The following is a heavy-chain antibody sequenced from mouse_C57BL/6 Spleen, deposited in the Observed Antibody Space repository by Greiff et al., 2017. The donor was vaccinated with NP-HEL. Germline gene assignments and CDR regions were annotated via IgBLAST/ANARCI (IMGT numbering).Heavy chain of an antibody. CDR1: GYTFTDYN. Sequence: EVQLQQSGPELVKPGASVKIPCKASGYTFTDYNMDWVKQSHGKSLEWIGDINPNNGGTIYNQKFKGKATLTVDKSSSTADMELRSLTSEDTAVYYCARGAANWYCDVWGTGTTVTVSS. J-gene: IGHJ1*03. CDR2: INPNNGGT. D-gene: IGHD3-3*01. V-gene: IGHV1-18*01. CDR3: ARGAANWYCDV.